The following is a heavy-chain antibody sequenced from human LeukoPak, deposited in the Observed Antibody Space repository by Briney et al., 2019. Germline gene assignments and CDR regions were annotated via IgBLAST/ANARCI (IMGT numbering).Heavy chain of an antibody. J-gene: IGHJ4*02. CDR1: GDSFSSNTAA. Sequence: SQTLSLTCAISGDSFSSNTAAWNWIRRSPSGGLEWLGRTFYRSKLYNDYAVSVKSRITINPDTSKNQFSLHLNSVTPEDTAVYFCARDGWPAFDYWGQGTLVTVSS. D-gene: IGHD2-15*01. CDR3: ARDGWPAFDY. CDR2: TFYRSKLYN. V-gene: IGHV6-1*01.